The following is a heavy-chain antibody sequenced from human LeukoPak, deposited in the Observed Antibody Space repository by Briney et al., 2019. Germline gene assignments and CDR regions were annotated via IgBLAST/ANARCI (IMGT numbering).Heavy chain of an antibody. CDR3: ARDRSSGFNDY. CDR2: IYSGGST. V-gene: IGHV3-53*01. D-gene: IGHD6-19*01. CDR1: GFTLSSNY. J-gene: IGHJ4*02. Sequence: GGSLRLSCTASGFTLSSNYMSWVRQAPGQGLEWVLVIYSGGSTYYADSVKGRFTISRDNSKNTLYLQMNSLRAEDTAVYYCARDRSSGFNDYWGQGTLVTVSS.